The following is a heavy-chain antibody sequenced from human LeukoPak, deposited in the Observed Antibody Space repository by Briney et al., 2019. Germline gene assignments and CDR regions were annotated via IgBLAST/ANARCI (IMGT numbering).Heavy chain of an antibody. J-gene: IGHJ3*02. D-gene: IGHD4-17*01. Sequence: SETLSLTCTVSGGSIGSSSYYWGWIRQPPGKGPEWIGSIYYSGSTYYNPSLKSRVTISVDTSKNQFSLKLSSVTAADTAAYYCAKRDDYGDYLVAFDIWGQGTMVTVSS. CDR2: IYYSGST. V-gene: IGHV4-39*01. CDR3: AKRDDYGDYLVAFDI. CDR1: GGSIGSSSYY.